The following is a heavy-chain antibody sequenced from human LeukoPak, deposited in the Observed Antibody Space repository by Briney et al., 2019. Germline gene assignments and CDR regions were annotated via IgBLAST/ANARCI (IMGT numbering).Heavy chain of an antibody. D-gene: IGHD1-26*01. CDR3: AMALGNGTHDY. Sequence: ASVKVSCKASGGTFSSYAISWVRQAPGQGLEWMGRIIPILGIANYAQKFQGRVTITADKSTSTAYMALSSLRSEDTAVYYCAMALGNGTHDYWAEGSLGIVSS. CDR2: IIPILGIA. J-gene: IGHJ4*02. CDR1: GGTFSSYA. V-gene: IGHV1-69*04.